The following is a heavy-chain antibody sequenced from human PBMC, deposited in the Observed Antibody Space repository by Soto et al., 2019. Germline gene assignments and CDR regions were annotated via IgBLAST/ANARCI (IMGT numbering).Heavy chain of an antibody. CDR3: ARESEDLTSNFDY. Sequence: EVQLVESGGGLVKPGGSLRLSCEASGFTFTRYSMNWVRQAPGKGLEWVSSISSTTNYIYYVDSMKGRFTISRDNAKNSLYLEMNSLRAEDTAVYYCARESEDLTSNFDYWGQGTLVTVSS. V-gene: IGHV3-21*06. CDR1: GFTFTRYS. CDR2: ISSTTNYI. J-gene: IGHJ4*02.